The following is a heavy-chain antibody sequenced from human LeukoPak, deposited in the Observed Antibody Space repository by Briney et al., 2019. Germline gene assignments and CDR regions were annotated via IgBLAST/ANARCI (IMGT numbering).Heavy chain of an antibody. D-gene: IGHD3-10*01. CDR2: INPSGGRT. V-gene: IGHV1-46*01. CDR1: GYTFTNYY. CDR3: ARGVMVRGPPYIGGMDF. J-gene: IGHJ6*02. Sequence: GASVTVSFKASGYTFTNYYMDWVRQAPGQGLEWMGIINPSGGRTSYAQKFQGRVTMTSDTSTSTVYFELSSLRSEDTAVHYCARGVMVRGPPYIGGMDFWGQRTTVTVSS.